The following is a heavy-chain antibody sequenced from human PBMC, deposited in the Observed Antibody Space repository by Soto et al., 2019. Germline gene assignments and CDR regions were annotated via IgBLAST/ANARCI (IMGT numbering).Heavy chain of an antibody. V-gene: IGHV3-15*01. CDR3: AREMGIAAAVPEYFHH. CDR2: IKSNTDGGAT. Sequence: GGSLRLSCAASGFTFSNAWMSWVRQAPGKGLEWVGRIKSNTDGGATDYAAPGKGRFTISRDESKYTLYLQMNSVKTEGTGVYYCAREMGIAAAVPEYFHHLGQGALVTVYS. CDR1: GFTFSNAW. J-gene: IGHJ1*01. D-gene: IGHD6-13*01.